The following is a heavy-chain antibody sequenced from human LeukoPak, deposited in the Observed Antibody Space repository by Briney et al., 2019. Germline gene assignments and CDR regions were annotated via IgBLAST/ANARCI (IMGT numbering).Heavy chain of an antibody. CDR3: AKAPDSSSWLSH. V-gene: IGHV3-33*06. Sequence: GGSLRLSCAASGFTFSSYGMHWVRQAPGKGLEWVAVIWYDGSNKYYADSVKGRFTISRDNSKNTLYLQMNSLRAEDTAVYYCAKAPDSSSWLSHWGQGTLVTVSS. J-gene: IGHJ4*02. CDR2: IWYDGSNK. D-gene: IGHD6-13*01. CDR1: GFTFSSYG.